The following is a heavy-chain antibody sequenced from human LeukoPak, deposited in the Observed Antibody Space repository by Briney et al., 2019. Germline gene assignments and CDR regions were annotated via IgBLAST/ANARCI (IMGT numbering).Heavy chain of an antibody. CDR2: ISGGGDIT. D-gene: IGHD2-21*02. Sequence: GGSLRLSCAASGFNFANHAMSWVRQTPGKGLEWVSAISGGGDITYYADSVTGRFTISRDNSKDTLFLQMHSLRPGDTAVYYCVREDTPATANYWDQGTLVTISS. J-gene: IGHJ4*02. CDR1: GFNFANHA. V-gene: IGHV3-23*01. CDR3: VREDTPATANY.